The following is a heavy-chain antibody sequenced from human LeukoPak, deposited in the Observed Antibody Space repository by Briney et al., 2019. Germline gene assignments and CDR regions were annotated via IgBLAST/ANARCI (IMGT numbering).Heavy chain of an antibody. CDR2: IIPIFGTA. D-gene: IGHD5-12*01. CDR3: ARNSPGLVATTPKSYYYYGMDV. CDR1: GGTFSSYA. J-gene: IGHJ6*04. Sequence: SVKVSCKASGGTFSSYAISWVRQAPGQGLEWMGGIIPIFGTANYAQKFQGRVTITADESTSTAYMELSSLRSEDTAVYYCARNSPGLVATTPKSYYYYGMDVWGKGTTVTVSS. V-gene: IGHV1-69*01.